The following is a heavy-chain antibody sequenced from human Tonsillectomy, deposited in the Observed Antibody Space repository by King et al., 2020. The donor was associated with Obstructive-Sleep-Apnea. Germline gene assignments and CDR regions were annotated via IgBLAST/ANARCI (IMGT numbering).Heavy chain of an antibody. V-gene: IGHV3-9*01. CDR2: INWNSGSI. CDR3: AKDMSSGWYGPSDS. CDR1: GFTFDDYA. Sequence: VQLVESGGGLVQPGRSLRLSCAASGFTFDDYAIHWVRQAPGKGLEWVSGINWNSGSIGYADSVKGRFTISRDNAKNSVYLQMNSLRPEDTALYYCAKDMSSGWYGPSDSGGRGTLDTVSS. J-gene: IGHJ4*02. D-gene: IGHD6-13*01.